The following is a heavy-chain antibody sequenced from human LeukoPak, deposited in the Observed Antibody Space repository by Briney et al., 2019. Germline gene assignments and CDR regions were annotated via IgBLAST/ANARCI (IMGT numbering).Heavy chain of an antibody. Sequence: PGESLRHPCAASGFTLSSYWMPSVRQAPARGRVWVSPIHSYGSTTTYAPALKGRFTIPSDRAKKQLYLQMDSLGAEATALFYCARGTALQDSWGQGTLVTVSS. J-gene: IGHJ4*02. D-gene: IGHD2/OR15-2a*01. CDR3: ARGTALQDS. CDR1: GFTLSSYW. CDR2: IHSYGSTT. V-gene: IGHV3-74*03.